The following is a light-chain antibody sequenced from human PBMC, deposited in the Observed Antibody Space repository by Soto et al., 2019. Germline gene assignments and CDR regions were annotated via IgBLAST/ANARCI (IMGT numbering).Light chain of an antibody. CDR1: QSVSSSY. CDR3: QQYNNWPPLP. J-gene: IGKJ4*01. Sequence: EMVLTQSPDTLSLSPGERATLSCKASQSVSSSYLAWYQQRPGQAPRLLIHGASKRATGIPDRFSGRGSGTDFTLTISSLQSEDFAVYYCQQYNNWPPLPFGGGTKVEIK. CDR2: GAS. V-gene: IGKV3-20*01.